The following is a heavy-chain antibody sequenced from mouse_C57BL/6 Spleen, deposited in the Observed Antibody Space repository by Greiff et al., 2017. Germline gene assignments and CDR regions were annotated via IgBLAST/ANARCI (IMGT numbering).Heavy chain of an antibody. J-gene: IGHJ2*01. CDR1: GFTFSSYG. Sequence: EVKLVESGGDLVKPGGSLKLSCAASGFTFSSYGMSWVRQTPDKRLEWVATISSGGSYTYYPVSVKGRFTIARDNAKNTLYLQMRSLKSEDTAMYYCAGQDYYGRHDYWGQGTTLTVSS. D-gene: IGHD1-1*01. CDR2: ISSGGSYT. V-gene: IGHV5-6*01. CDR3: AGQDYYGRHDY.